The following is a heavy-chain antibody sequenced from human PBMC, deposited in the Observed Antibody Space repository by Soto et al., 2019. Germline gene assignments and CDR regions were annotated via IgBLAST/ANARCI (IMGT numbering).Heavy chain of an antibody. J-gene: IGHJ5*02. CDR1: GLIFSSYA. D-gene: IGHD2-8*01. V-gene: IGHV3-23*01. CDR2: ISGSGRST. Sequence: GGPLRLPCASFGLIFSSYAMRLVRPAPGKGLEWVSGISGSGRSTYYADSVKGRFTISRDNSKNKLYLQMNSLRGEDTAVYYCAKRAGLVSLYPPEFDPRGQGTLVTVSS. CDR3: AKRAGLVSLYPPEFDP.